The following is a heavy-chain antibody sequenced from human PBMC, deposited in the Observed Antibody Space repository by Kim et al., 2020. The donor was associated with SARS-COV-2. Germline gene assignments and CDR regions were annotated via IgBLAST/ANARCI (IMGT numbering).Heavy chain of an antibody. Sequence: GGSLRLSCAASGFTFSSYGMHWVRQAPGKGLEWVAVISYDGSNKYYADSVKGRFTISRDNSKNTLYLQMNSLRAEDTAVYYCAKGPRRGSYYIDYWGQGT. D-gene: IGHD1-26*01. CDR1: GFTFSSYG. CDR2: ISYDGSNK. V-gene: IGHV3-30*18. CDR3: AKGPRRGSYYIDY. J-gene: IGHJ4*02.